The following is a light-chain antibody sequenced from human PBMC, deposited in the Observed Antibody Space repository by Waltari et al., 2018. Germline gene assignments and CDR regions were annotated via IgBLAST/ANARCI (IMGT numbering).Light chain of an antibody. CDR2: EGV. CDR3: CSYAGGSTFV. CDR1: RSDVGGYHL. J-gene: IGLJ1*01. V-gene: IGLV2-23*03. Sequence: QSALTQPASVSGSPGQSIPISCTGTRSDVGGYHLVSWYQQHPNKAPKLIIYEGVKRPLGVSNRFSGSKSGNTASLTISGLQAEDEADYYCCSYAGGSTFVFGTGTEVTVL.